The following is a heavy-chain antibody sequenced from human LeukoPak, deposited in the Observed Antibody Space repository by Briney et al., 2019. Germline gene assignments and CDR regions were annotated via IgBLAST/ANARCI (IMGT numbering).Heavy chain of an antibody. CDR3: AKDAQSIGSYFDF. CDR2: ISSNGGST. D-gene: IGHD2-15*01. V-gene: IGHV3-64*01. CDR1: GFTFSSYA. J-gene: IGHJ4*02. Sequence: GGSLRLSCAASGFTFSSYAMHWVRQAPGKGLEYVSAISSNGGSTYYANSVRGRFTISRDNSKNTLYLQMISLRAEDTAVYYCAKDAQSIGSYFDFWGQGTLVTVSS.